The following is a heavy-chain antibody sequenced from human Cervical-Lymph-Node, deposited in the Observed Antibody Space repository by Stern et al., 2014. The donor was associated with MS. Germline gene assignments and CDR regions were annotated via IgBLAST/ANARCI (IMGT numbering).Heavy chain of an antibody. V-gene: IGHV3-21*01. CDR2: ISSSSSYI. CDR3: ARDDGSSWPFDY. D-gene: IGHD6-13*01. J-gene: IGHJ4*02. Sequence: EVQLVESGGGLVKPGGSLRLSCAASGFTFSSYSLNWVRQAPGKGLEWVSSISSSSSYIYYADSVKGRFTISRDNAKNSLYVQMNSLRAEDTAVYYCARDDGSSWPFDYWGQGTLVTVSS. CDR1: GFTFSSYS.